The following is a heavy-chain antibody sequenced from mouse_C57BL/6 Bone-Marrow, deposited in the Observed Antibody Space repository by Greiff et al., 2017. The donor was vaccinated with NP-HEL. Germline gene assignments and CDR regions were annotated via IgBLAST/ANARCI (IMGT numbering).Heavy chain of an antibody. CDR1: GFTFSDYG. Sequence: DVHLVESGGGLVKPGGSLKLSCAASGFTFSDYGMHWVRQAPEKGLEWVAYISSGRSPIYYAATVQGRFTIAREKAKNTLFLQMTSLRSEDTAMYYCARQGYYYCSAYWGQGTLVTVSA. J-gene: IGHJ3*01. V-gene: IGHV5-17*01. CDR2: ISSGRSPI. CDR3: ARQGYYYCSAY. D-gene: IGHD1-1*01.